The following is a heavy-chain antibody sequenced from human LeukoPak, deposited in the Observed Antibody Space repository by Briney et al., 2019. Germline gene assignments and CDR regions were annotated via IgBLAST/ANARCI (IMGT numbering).Heavy chain of an antibody. CDR2: ISYDGSNK. J-gene: IGHJ4*02. CDR3: AKDQDFSAGGTYRHFDY. Sequence: GGSLRLSCAASGFTFSSYAMHWVRQAPGKGLEWVAVISYDGSNKYYTDSAKGRFTIPRDNSKNTLYLQINSLRAEDTAVYYCAKDQDFSAGGTYRHFDYWGQGTLVTVSS. CDR1: GFTFSSYA. V-gene: IGHV3-30*04. D-gene: IGHD3-16*01.